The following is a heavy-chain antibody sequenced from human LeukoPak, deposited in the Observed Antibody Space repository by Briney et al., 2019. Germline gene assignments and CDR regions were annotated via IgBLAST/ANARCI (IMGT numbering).Heavy chain of an antibody. D-gene: IGHD6-13*01. Sequence: PGGSLRLSCAASGFTFSSSAMSWVRQAPGKGLECVSGISGSGGITYYADSVKGRFTISRDNSKSTLYLQMNSLSAEDTALYHCAKTWSYSNSWYDSWGQGTLVTVS. J-gene: IGHJ5*01. CDR3: AKTWSYSNSWYDS. CDR2: ISGSGGIT. V-gene: IGHV3-23*01. CDR1: GFTFSSSA.